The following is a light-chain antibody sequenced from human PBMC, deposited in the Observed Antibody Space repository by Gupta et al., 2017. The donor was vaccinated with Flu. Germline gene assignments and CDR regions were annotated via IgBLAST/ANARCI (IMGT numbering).Light chain of an antibody. Sequence: KVTISCSGSSSNIGNNYVSWYQQLPGTAPKLLMYDDNKRPSGIPDRFSGSKSGTSATLGITGLQTGDEAEYYCGTWDSSLSVDVFGTGTKVTVL. J-gene: IGLJ1*01. CDR1: SSNIGNNY. CDR2: DDN. CDR3: GTWDSSLSVDV. V-gene: IGLV1-51*01.